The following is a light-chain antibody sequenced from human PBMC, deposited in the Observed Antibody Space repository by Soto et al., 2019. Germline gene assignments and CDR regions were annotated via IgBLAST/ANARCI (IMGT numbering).Light chain of an antibody. CDR2: EAT. J-gene: IGLJ1*01. CDR1: SSDIGTYNV. CDR3: SSYAGSSTYV. Sequence: QSVLTQPASVSGSPGQSITISCTGTSSDIGTYNVVSWYQQHPGKAPKVMIYEATKRPSEVSNRFSGSKSGNTASLTISGLQAEDEADYYCSSYAGSSTYVFGTGTKVTVL. V-gene: IGLV2-23*01.